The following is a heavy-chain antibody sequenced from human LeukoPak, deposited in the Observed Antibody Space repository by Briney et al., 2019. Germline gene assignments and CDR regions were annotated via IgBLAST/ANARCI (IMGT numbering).Heavy chain of an antibody. J-gene: IGHJ5*02. D-gene: IGHD3-10*01. CDR3: ANHDYGSGSYS. CDR2: ISWNSGTI. V-gene: IGHV3-9*01. Sequence: GRSLRLSCASSGFTFDDYAMPWVPHAPGKGPEWVSGISWNSGTIGYADSVKGRFTISRDNSKNTLYLQMNSLRAEDTAVYYCANHDYGSGSYSWGQGTLVTVSS. CDR1: GFTFDDYA.